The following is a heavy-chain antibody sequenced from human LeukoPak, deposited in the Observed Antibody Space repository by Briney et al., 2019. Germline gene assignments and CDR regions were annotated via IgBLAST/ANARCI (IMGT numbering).Heavy chain of an antibody. V-gene: IGHV4-34*01. J-gene: IGHJ4*02. CDR2: INHSGST. CDR1: GGSFSGYY. Sequence: SETLSLTCAVYGGSFSGYYWSWIRQPPGKGLEWIGEINHSGSTNYNPSLKSRVTISVDTSKNQFSLKLSSVTAADTAVYYCARGSRITIFGVVIPRIELDYWGQGTLVTVSS. CDR3: ARGSRITIFGVVIPRIELDY. D-gene: IGHD3-3*01.